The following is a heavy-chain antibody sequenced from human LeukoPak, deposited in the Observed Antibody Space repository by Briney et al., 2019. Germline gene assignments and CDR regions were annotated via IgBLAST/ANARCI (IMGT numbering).Heavy chain of an antibody. CDR3: AKLLSGGRPYYFDY. CDR2: ISGSGGST. J-gene: IGHJ4*02. V-gene: IGHV3-23*01. D-gene: IGHD1-1*01. CDR1: GFIFSYYG. Sequence: GGSLRLSCEVSGFIFSYYGMSWVRQAPGKGLEWVSAISGSGGSTYYADSVKGRFTISRDNSKNTLYLQMNSLRAEDTAVYYCAKLLSGGRPYYFDYWGQGTLVTVSS.